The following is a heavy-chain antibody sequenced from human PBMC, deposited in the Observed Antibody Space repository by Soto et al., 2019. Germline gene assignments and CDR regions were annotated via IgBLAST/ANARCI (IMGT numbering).Heavy chain of an antibody. J-gene: IGHJ3*02. CDR1: GGSISSYY. V-gene: IGHV4-59*01. D-gene: IGHD2-15*01. Sequence: PSETLSLTCTVSGGSISSYYWSWIRQPPGKGLEWIGYIYYSGSTNYNPSLKSRVTISVDTSKNQFSLKLSSVTAADTAVYYCAGSVVVAAQGMTDASDIWGQWTLVTGSS. CDR2: IYYSGST. CDR3: AGSVVVAAQGMTDASDI.